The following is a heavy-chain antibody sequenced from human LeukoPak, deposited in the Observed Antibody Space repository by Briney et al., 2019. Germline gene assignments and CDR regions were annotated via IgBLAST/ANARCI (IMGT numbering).Heavy chain of an antibody. Sequence: SVKVSCKASGGTFSSYAISWVRQDPGQGLEWMGGIIPIFGTANYAQKFQGRVTITADESTSTAYMELSSLRSEDTAVYYCARMYYYGSGPRDYYYYYYMDVWGKGTTVTISS. CDR1: GGTFSSYA. V-gene: IGHV1-69*13. J-gene: IGHJ6*03. D-gene: IGHD3-10*01. CDR3: ARMYYYGSGPRDYYYYYYMDV. CDR2: IIPIFGTA.